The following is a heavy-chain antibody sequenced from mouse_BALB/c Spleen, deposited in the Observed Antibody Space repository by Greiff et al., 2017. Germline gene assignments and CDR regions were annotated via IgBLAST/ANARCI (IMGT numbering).Heavy chain of an antibody. D-gene: IGHD2-4*01. CDR1: GFTFSDYY. V-gene: IGHV5-4*02. CDR2: ISDGGSYT. J-gene: IGHJ3*01. CDR3: ARDGDYDYDPAWFAY. Sequence: EVMLVESGGGLVKPGGSLKLSCAASGFTFSDYYMYWVRQTPEKRLEWVATISDGGSYTYYPDSVKGRFTISRDNAKNNLYLQMSSLKSEDTAMYYCARDGDYDYDPAWFAYWGQGTLVTVS.